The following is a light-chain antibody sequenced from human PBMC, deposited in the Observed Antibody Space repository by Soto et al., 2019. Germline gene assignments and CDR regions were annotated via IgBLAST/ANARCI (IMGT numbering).Light chain of an antibody. CDR1: QGIGDT. J-gene: IGKJ1*01. V-gene: IGKV3D-15*02. Sequence: EVVMRQPPATLSVSPGEGATLSCRASQGIGDTLAWYQHKPGQTPRLLIYDTSTRATGVPARFSGSRSGTDFTLTISRLEPEDFAVYFCYQYDSSPWTFGQGTKVDIK. CDR3: YQYDSSPWT. CDR2: DTS.